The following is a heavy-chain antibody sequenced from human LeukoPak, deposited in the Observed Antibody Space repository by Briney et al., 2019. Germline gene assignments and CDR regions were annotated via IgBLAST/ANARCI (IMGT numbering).Heavy chain of an antibody. Sequence: SETLSLTCTVSGGSISSYYWSWIRQPLGKGLEWIGYIYYSGSTNYNPSLKSRVTISVDTSKNQFSLKLSSVTAADTAVYYCARADFWSGYYNLFYSGTDSWYYYYMDVWGKGTTVTVSS. CDR3: ARADFWSGYYNLFYSGTDSWYYYYMDV. J-gene: IGHJ6*03. D-gene: IGHD3-3*01. CDR2: IYYSGST. V-gene: IGHV4-59*01. CDR1: GGSISSYY.